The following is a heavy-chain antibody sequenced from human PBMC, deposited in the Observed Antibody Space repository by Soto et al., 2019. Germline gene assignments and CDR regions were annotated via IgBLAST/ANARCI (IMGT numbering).Heavy chain of an antibody. V-gene: IGHV1-2*04. Sequence: ASVKVSCKASGYTFTGYYMHWVRQAPGQGLEWMGWINPNSGGTNYAQKFQGWVTMTRDTSISTAYMELSRLRSDDTAVYYCARLYCSGGSCYYGYWGQGTLVTVSS. CDR2: INPNSGGT. D-gene: IGHD2-15*01. CDR1: GYTFTGYY. J-gene: IGHJ4*02. CDR3: ARLYCSGGSCYYGY.